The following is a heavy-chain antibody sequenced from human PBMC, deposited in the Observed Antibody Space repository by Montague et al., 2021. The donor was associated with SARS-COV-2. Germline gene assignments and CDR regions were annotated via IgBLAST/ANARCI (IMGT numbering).Heavy chain of an antibody. D-gene: IGHD3-10*01. CDR1: GFTFDDFG. CDR3: TRGFRGGPFDC. V-gene: IGHV3-20*04. CDR2: ITRNGGTT. J-gene: IGHJ4*02. Sequence: SLRLSCAASGFTFDDFGMSWVRQVPGRGLEWVSGITRNGGTTGYADSVKGRVTISRDNAKNSLYLQMNSLRVEDTALYYCTRGFRGGPFDCWGQGTPVTVSS.